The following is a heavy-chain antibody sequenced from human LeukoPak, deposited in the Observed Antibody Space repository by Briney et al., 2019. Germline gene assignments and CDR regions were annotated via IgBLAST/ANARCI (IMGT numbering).Heavy chain of an antibody. V-gene: IGHV3-30-3*01. CDR1: GFTFSSYA. Sequence: PGGSLRLSCAASGFTFSSYAMHWVRRAPGKGLEWVAVISYDGSNKYYADSVKGRFTISRDNSKNTLYLQMNSLRAEDTAVYYCARDRPYYYDSSGYFDYWGQGTLVTVSS. CDR2: ISYDGSNK. D-gene: IGHD3-22*01. CDR3: ARDRPYYYDSSGYFDY. J-gene: IGHJ4*02.